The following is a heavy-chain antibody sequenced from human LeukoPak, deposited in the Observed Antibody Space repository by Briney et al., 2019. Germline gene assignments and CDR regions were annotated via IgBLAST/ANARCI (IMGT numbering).Heavy chain of an antibody. D-gene: IGHD3-9*01. J-gene: IGHJ2*01. V-gene: IGHV4-59*01. CDR3: ARDGLRYFDWLSPWYFDL. CDR1: GGSISSYY. Sequence: SETLSLTCTVSGGSISSYYWSWIRQPPGKGLVWIGYIYYSGSTNYNPSLKSRVTISVDTSKNQFSLKLSSVTAADTAVYYCARDGLRYFDWLSPWYFDLWGRGTLVTVSS. CDR2: IYYSGST.